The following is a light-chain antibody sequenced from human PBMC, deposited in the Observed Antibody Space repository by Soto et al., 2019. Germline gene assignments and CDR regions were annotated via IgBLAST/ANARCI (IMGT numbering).Light chain of an antibody. CDR3: HQYCNSPLT. CDR2: GAS. Sequence: ELGGTQSPGTLSLSPGDRATLACRASQSVRCGYFAWYQQKSGPAPRLLIVGASSRATGLPDRFSGGGSGTDFTLTISSLEPEDFALYYCHQYCNSPLTFGGGTTVEIK. V-gene: IGKV3-20*01. J-gene: IGKJ4*01. CDR1: QSVRCGY.